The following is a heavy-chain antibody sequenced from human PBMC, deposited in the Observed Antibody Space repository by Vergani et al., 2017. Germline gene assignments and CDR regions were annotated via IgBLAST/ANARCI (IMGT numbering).Heavy chain of an antibody. J-gene: IGHJ6*02. CDR1: VYSFTNYA. Sequence: QAQLVQSGSEFKKPGASVKISCKASVYSFTNYAMNWVRQAPGQGLEWMGWVNTNTGNLMYGQGFTGRFVFSLDTSVNTAYLEITNLRADDTAVYYCAASGVGASHYSHDGMDVWGQGTTVIVSS. CDR2: VNTNTGNL. D-gene: IGHD1-26*01. V-gene: IGHV7-4-1*02. CDR3: AASGVGASHYSHDGMDV.